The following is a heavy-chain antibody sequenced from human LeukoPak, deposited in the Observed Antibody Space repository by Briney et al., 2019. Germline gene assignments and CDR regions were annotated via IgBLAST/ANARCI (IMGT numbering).Heavy chain of an antibody. V-gene: IGHV3-23*01. CDR2: ISGSGGST. Sequence: GGSLRLSCAASGFTFSSYAMSWVRQAPGKGLEWVSTISGSGGSTYYADSVKGRFTISRDNSKNTLYLQMNSLRAEDTAVYYCAHVAGWAAAGTYYFDYWGQGTLVTVSS. CDR1: GFTFSSYA. J-gene: IGHJ4*02. CDR3: AHVAGWAAAGTYYFDY. D-gene: IGHD6-13*01.